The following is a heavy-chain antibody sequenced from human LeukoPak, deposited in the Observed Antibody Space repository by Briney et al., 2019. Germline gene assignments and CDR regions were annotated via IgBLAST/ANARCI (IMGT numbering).Heavy chain of an antibody. CDR1: GFTFSSYA. CDR3: ARDRVAGTPFGY. D-gene: IGHD6-19*01. V-gene: IGHV3-21*01. J-gene: IGHJ4*02. CDR2: ISSSSSYI. Sequence: PGGSLRLSCAASGFTFSSYAMSWVRQAPGKGLEWVSSISSSSSYIYYADSVKGRFTISRDNAKNSLYLQMNSLRAEDTAVYYCARDRVAGTPFGYWGQGTLVTVSS.